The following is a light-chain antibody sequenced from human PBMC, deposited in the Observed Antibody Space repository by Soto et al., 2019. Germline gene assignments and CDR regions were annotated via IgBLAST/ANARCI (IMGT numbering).Light chain of an antibody. V-gene: IGKV1-5*01. CDR3: QQYHSYWT. CDR1: QSISSW. Sequence: DFRMTQSPSTLSASVGDRVTISCRASQSISSWLAWYQQKPGKAPKLLIYGASSLESGVPQRFSGSGSGTEFTLTISSLQTDDFSTYYCQQYHSYWTFGQGTKVDI. CDR2: GAS. J-gene: IGKJ1*01.